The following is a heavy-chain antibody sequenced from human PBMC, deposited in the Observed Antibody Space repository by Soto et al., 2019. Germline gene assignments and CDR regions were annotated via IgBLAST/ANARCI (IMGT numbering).Heavy chain of an antibody. D-gene: IGHD6-6*01. CDR3: ARGGVLVYSSSIWNQEFWPFDY. Sequence: GGSLRLSCAASGFTFSSYGMHWVRQAPGKGLEWVAVIWYDGSNKYYADSVKGRFTISRDNSKNTLYLQMNSLRAEDTAVYYCARGGVLVYSSSIWNQEFWPFDYWGQGTLVTVSS. J-gene: IGHJ4*02. CDR1: GFTFSSYG. V-gene: IGHV3-33*01. CDR2: IWYDGSNK.